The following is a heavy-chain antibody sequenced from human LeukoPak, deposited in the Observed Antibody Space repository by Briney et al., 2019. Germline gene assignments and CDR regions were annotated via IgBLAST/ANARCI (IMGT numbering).Heavy chain of an antibody. Sequence: SETLSLTCTVSGGSISSYYWSWIRQPPGKGLEWIGYIYYSGSTNYNPSLKSRVTISVDTSKNQFSLKQSSVTAADTAVYYRARQVAYGGPFDYWGQGTLVTVSS. J-gene: IGHJ4*02. CDR1: GGSISSYY. D-gene: IGHD4-23*01. CDR2: IYYSGST. CDR3: ARQVAYGGPFDY. V-gene: IGHV4-59*08.